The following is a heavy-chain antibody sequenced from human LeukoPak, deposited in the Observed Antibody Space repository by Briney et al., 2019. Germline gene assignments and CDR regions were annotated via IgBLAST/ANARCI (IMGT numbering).Heavy chain of an antibody. CDR3: AKVQGITMVRGVISN. V-gene: IGHV3-30*18. J-gene: IGHJ4*02. D-gene: IGHD3-10*01. CDR2: ISYDGSNK. Sequence: GGSLRLPCAASGFTFSSYGMHWVRQAPGKGLEWVAVISYDGSNKYYADSVKGRFTISRDNSKNTLYLQMNSLRAEDTAVYYCAKVQGITMVRGVISNWGQGTLVTVSS. CDR1: GFTFSSYG.